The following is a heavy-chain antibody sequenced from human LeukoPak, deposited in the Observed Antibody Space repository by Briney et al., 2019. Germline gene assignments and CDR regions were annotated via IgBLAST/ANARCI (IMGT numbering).Heavy chain of an antibody. CDR1: GYNLSGYF. V-gene: IGHV1-8*03. CDR2: MNPNSGNT. CDR3: ARAASRSGWYLSVSYYYMDV. Sequence: ASVKVSCKASGYNLSGYFMHWVRQAPGRGLEWMGWMNPNSGNTGYAQKFQGRVTITRNTSISTAYMELSSLRSEDTAVYYCARAASRSGWYLSVSYYYMDVWGKGTTVTVSS. J-gene: IGHJ6*03. D-gene: IGHD6-19*01.